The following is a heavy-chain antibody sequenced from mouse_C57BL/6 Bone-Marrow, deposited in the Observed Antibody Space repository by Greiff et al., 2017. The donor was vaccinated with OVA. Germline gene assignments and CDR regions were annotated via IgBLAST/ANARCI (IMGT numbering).Heavy chain of an antibody. Sequence: QVQLQQSGAELARPGASVKLSCKASGYTFTSYGISWVKQRTGQGLEWIGEIYPRSGNTYYNEKFKGKATLTADKSSSTAYMELRSLTSEDSAVYFCARGAPLITTVVATRFDYWGQGTTLTVSS. CDR1: GYTFTSYG. J-gene: IGHJ2*01. CDR3: ARGAPLITTVVATRFDY. CDR2: IYPRSGNT. V-gene: IGHV1-81*01. D-gene: IGHD1-1*01.